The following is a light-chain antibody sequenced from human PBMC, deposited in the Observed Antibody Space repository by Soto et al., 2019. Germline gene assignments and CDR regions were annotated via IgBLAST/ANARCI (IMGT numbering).Light chain of an antibody. CDR2: DAS. CDR3: QQSSNWPPIT. CDR1: QSVRNY. J-gene: IGKJ5*01. V-gene: IGKV3-11*01. Sequence: EIVMTQSPATLSVSPGERATLSCRASQSVRNYLAWYQQKPGQAPRLLIYDASNRATGIPARFSGSGSGTDFTLTISSLEPEDFAVYYCQQSSNWPPITCGQGTRLEIK.